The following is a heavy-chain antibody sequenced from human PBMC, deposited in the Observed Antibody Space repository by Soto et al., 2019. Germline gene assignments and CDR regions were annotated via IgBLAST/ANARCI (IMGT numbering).Heavy chain of an antibody. V-gene: IGHV1-8*01. CDR3: ARGEWVLPI. J-gene: IGHJ4*02. D-gene: IGHD1-26*01. Sequence: ASVKVSCKASGYTFTSYDINWVRQATGQGLEWMGWMNPTNSQTDYTQKFQGRVALTWDTSISTAYLDLSSLTSDDTAVYYCARGEWVLPIWGQGTLVTVSS. CDR2: MNPTNSQT. CDR1: GYTFTSYD.